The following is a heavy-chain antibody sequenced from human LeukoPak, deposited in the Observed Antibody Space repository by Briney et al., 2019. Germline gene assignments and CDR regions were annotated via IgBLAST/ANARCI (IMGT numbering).Heavy chain of an antibody. D-gene: IGHD4-17*01. Sequence: SETLSLTCAVYGGSFSGYYWSWIRQPPGKGLEWIGEMNHSGSTNYNPSLKSRVTISVDTSKNQFSLKLSSVTAADTAVYYCATGGYGDSYYYYYGMDVWGQGTTVTVSS. V-gene: IGHV4-34*01. CDR1: GGSFSGYY. CDR3: ATGGYGDSYYYYYGMDV. CDR2: MNHSGST. J-gene: IGHJ6*02.